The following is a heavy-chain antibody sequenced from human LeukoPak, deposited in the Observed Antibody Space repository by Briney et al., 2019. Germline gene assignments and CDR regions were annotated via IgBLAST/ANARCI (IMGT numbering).Heavy chain of an antibody. Sequence: GAPLKISCKAYGYSFFSNYWIAWVRQMPGKGLEWMGILYPGDSDSIYSPSFQGQVTISADRSISTAYLHWSSLKLSDTAMYYCARASRDGYNQNFDYWGQGTLVTVSS. V-gene: IGHV5-51*01. D-gene: IGHD5-24*01. J-gene: IGHJ4*02. CDR1: GYSFFSNYW. CDR3: ARASRDGYNQNFDY. CDR2: LYPGDSDS.